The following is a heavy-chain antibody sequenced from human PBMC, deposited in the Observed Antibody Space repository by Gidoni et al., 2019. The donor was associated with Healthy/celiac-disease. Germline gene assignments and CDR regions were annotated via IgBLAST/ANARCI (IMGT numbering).Heavy chain of an antibody. Sequence: QVQLQESGTGLVKPPQTLSLTCTVSCCSTSSGDYYWSWIRQPPGKGLEWIGYIYYSGSTYYNPSLKSRVTISVDTSKNQFSLKLSSVTAADTAVYYCARGEFNAFDIWGQGTMVTVSS. CDR3: ARGEFNAFDI. CDR1: CCSTSSGDYY. CDR2: IYYSGST. J-gene: IGHJ3*02. D-gene: IGHD3-10*01. V-gene: IGHV4-30-4*01.